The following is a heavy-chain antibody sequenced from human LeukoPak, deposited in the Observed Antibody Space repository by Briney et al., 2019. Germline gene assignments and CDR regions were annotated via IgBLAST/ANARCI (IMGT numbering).Heavy chain of an antibody. V-gene: IGHV3-21*01. CDR2: ISSSSSYI. CDR3: AELGITMIGGV. CDR1: GFTFSGYS. J-gene: IGHJ6*04. D-gene: IGHD3-10*02. Sequence: GGSLRLSCAASGFTFSGYSMNWVRQAPGKGLEWVSSISSSSSYIYYADSVKGRFTISRDNAKNSLYLQMNSLRAEDTAVYYCAELGITMIGGVWGKGTTVTISS.